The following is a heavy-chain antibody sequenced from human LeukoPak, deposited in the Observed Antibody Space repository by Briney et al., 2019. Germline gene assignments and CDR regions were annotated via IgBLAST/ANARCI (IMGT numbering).Heavy chain of an antibody. CDR2: ISSSSSYI. CDR3: ARGGIVVPAAAPLEFDP. J-gene: IGHJ5*02. V-gene: IGHV3-21*01. D-gene: IGHD2-2*01. Sequence: GGSLRLSCAASGFTFSSYSMNWVRQAPGKGLEWVSSISSSSSYIYYADSVKGRFTISRDNAKNSLYLQMNSLRAEDTAVYYCARGGIVVPAAAPLEFDPWGQGTLVTVSS. CDR1: GFTFSSYS.